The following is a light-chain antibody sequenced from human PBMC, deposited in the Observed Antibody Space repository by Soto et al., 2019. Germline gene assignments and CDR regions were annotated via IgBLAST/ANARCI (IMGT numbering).Light chain of an antibody. CDR2: GAS. V-gene: IGKV3-20*01. CDR1: QSVSSSY. J-gene: IGKJ4*01. Sequence: EIVLTKSPGTLSLSPGERATLSCRASQSVSSSYLAWYQQKPGQAPRLLIYGASSRATGIPDRFSGSGSGTDFTLTISRLEPEDFAVYYCQQYGSSPLTFGGGTMVEIK. CDR3: QQYGSSPLT.